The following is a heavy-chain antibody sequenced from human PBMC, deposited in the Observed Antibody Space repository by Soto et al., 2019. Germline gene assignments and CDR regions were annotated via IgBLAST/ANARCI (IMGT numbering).Heavy chain of an antibody. CDR2: INQDGSVK. V-gene: IGHV3-7*05. D-gene: IGHD6-13*01. CDR3: ARIGYSSSSLDY. J-gene: IGHJ4*02. CDR1: GFTFSNYW. Sequence: GGSLRLSCAASGFTFSNYWMTWVRQAPGKGLVWVVNINQDGSVKYYVDSVKGRLTVSRDNAKNSLYMQMNSLRAEDTAVYYCARIGYSSSSLDYWGPGTLVTVSS.